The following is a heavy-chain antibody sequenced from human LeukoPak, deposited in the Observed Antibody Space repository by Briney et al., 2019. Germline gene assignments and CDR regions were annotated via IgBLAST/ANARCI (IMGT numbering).Heavy chain of an antibody. J-gene: IGHJ4*02. CDR2: IYPGESET. D-gene: IGHD3-9*01. Sequence: KHGESLKISCKGSGYSFSNYWIGWVRQMPGKGLEWMGIIYPGESETRYSPSVQGQVTISADKSITTAYLQWSSLKASDTAMYYCARSPIGYFDWLALYYWGQGTLVTVSS. CDR3: ARSPIGYFDWLALYY. CDR1: GYSFSNYW. V-gene: IGHV5-51*01.